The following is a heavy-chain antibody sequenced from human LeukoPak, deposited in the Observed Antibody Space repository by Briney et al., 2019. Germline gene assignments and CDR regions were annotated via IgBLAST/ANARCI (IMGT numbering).Heavy chain of an antibody. Sequence: SETLSLTCTVSGGSISSYYWSWIRQPPGKGLEWIGYIYYTGSTNHNPSLKSRVTISVDTSNNQFSLKVTPVTAADTAVYYCARGRGYFDYWGQGTLVTVSS. CDR2: IYYTGST. CDR1: GGSISSYY. J-gene: IGHJ4*02. D-gene: IGHD3-16*01. V-gene: IGHV4-59*01. CDR3: ARGRGYFDY.